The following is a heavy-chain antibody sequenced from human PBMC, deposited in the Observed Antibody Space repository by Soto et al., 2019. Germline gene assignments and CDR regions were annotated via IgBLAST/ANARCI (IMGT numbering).Heavy chain of an antibody. CDR1: GFTFSSYA. J-gene: IGHJ6*02. Sequence: PGGSLRLSCAASGFTFSSYAMHWVRQAPGKGLEWVAVISYDGSNKYYADSVKGRFTISRDNSKNTLYLQMNSLRAEDTAVYYCAREVAAAGTYYYYGMDVWGQGT. V-gene: IGHV3-30-3*01. CDR2: ISYDGSNK. CDR3: AREVAAAGTYYYYGMDV. D-gene: IGHD6-13*01.